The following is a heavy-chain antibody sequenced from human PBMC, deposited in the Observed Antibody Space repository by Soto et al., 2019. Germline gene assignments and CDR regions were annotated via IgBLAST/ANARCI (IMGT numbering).Heavy chain of an antibody. D-gene: IGHD5-18*01. CDR3: ARDTAMVRNYYYYYGMDV. J-gene: IGHJ6*02. CDR2: IYYSGST. Sequence: QLQLQESGPGLVKPSETLSLTCTVSGGSISSSSYYWGWIRQPPGKGLEWIGSIYYSGSTYYNPSLKSRVTISVDTSKNQFSLKLSSVTAADTAVYYCARDTAMVRNYYYYYGMDVWGQGTTVTVSS. CDR1: GGSISSSSYY. V-gene: IGHV4-39*07.